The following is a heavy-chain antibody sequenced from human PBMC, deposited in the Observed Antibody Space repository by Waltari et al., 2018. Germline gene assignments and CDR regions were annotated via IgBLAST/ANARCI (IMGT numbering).Heavy chain of an antibody. CDR2: IYTSGST. CDR1: GGSISSYY. D-gene: IGHD3-22*01. J-gene: IGHJ6*03. Sequence: QLQLQESGPGLVKPSETLSLTCTVSGGSISSYYWSWIRQPAGKGLEWIGRIYTSGSTNYNPSLKSRVTMSVDTSKNQFSLKLSSVTAADTAVYYCARASYYDSSGYYDYYYYYMDVWGKGTTVTVSS. V-gene: IGHV4-4*07. CDR3: ARASYYDSSGYYDYYYYYMDV.